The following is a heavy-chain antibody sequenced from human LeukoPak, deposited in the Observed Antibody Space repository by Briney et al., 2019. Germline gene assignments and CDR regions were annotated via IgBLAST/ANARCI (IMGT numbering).Heavy chain of an antibody. D-gene: IGHD3-10*01. V-gene: IGHV4-30-4*08. Sequence: SQTLSLTCTVSGGSISSGDYYWSWIRQPPGKGLEWIGYIYYSGSTYYNPSLKSRVTISVDTSKNQFSLKLSSVTAADTAVYYCARDVSGANWFDPWGQGTLVTVS. CDR1: GGSISSGDYY. CDR3: ARDVSGANWFDP. J-gene: IGHJ5*02. CDR2: IYYSGST.